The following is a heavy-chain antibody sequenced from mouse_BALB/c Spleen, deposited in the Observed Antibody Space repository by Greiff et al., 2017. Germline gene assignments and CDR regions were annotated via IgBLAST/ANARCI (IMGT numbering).Heavy chain of an antibody. CDR1: GYSFTDYI. CDR2: INPYYGST. V-gene: IGHV1-39*01. D-gene: IGHD3-1*01. Sequence: VQLKQTGPELVKPGASVKISCKASGYSFTDYIMLWVKQSHGKSLEWIGNINPYYGSTSYNLKFKGKATLTVDKSSSTAYMQLNSLTSEDSAVYYCATARASYAMDYWGQGTSVTVSS. J-gene: IGHJ4*01. CDR3: ATARASYAMDY.